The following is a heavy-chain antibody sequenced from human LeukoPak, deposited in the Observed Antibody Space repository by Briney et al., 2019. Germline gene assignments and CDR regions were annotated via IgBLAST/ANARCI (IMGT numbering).Heavy chain of an antibody. CDR3: ARDEAAYNYYYYMDV. J-gene: IGHJ6*03. Sequence: GGSVRLSCAACGFTFSSHNMHWVRQAPGKGLEGVSYISSSCGIIYYADSVKGRFTISRDNAKRSLYLQMNSLRAEDTAVYYCARDEAAYNYYYYMDVWGKGTTVTVSS. V-gene: IGHV3-48*04. CDR1: GFTFSSHN. CDR2: ISSSCGII.